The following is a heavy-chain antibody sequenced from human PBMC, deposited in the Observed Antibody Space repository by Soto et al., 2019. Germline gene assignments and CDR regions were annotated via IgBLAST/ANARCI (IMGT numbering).Heavy chain of an antibody. CDR1: GFIFSDYW. J-gene: IGHJ4*02. V-gene: IGHV3-7*01. CDR3: ASPSTSGTTDF. CDR2: IREDGGAK. Sequence: EVQLVESGGDLVQPGGSLRLSCGGSGFIFSDYWMSWVRQAPGKGLEWVATIREDGGAKYYVDSVKGRFTISRDNARNSLFLQMNGLGVEDTAVYYCASPSTSGTTDFWGQGTLVTVSS. D-gene: IGHD1-26*01.